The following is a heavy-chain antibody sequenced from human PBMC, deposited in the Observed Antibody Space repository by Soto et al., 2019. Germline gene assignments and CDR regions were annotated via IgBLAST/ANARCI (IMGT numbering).Heavy chain of an antibody. CDR1: GFTFSSYA. J-gene: IGHJ5*02. Sequence: GGSLRLSCAASGFTFSSYAMSWVRQAPGKGLEWVSAISGSGGSTYYADSVKGRFTISRDNSKNTLYLQMNSLRAEDTAVYYCAKSRWGSVTTSCIWFDPWGQGTLVTVSS. D-gene: IGHD4-17*01. CDR2: ISGSGGST. V-gene: IGHV3-23*01. CDR3: AKSRWGSVTTSCIWFDP.